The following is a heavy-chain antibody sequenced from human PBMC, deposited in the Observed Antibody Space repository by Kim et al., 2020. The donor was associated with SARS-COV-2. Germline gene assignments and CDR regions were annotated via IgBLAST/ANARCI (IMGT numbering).Heavy chain of an antibody. V-gene: IGHV1-3*01. CDR1: GYIFTSYI. CDR2: INAGNDNT. D-gene: IGHD4-17*01. J-gene: IGHJ4*02. Sequence: ASVKVSCKASGYIFTSYIIHWVRQAPGQRLEWMGSINAGNDNTKYSQRFQGRVTFTRDTSASTVYMELTGLGSEDTSVYYCAREDSSKVTTFDSWGQGTL. CDR3: AREDSSKVTTFDS.